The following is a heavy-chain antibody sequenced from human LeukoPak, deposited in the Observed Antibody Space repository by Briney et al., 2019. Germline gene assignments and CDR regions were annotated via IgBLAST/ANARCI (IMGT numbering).Heavy chain of an antibody. D-gene: IGHD5-12*01. CDR3: ASRVGLGYSGYDSYFDY. Sequence: SVKVSCKASGGTFSSYAISWVRQAPGQGLEWMGGIIPIFGTANYAQKFQGRVTITADESTSTAYMELSSLRSKDTAVYYCASRVGLGYSGYDSYFDYWGQGTLVTVSS. CDR1: GGTFSSYA. CDR2: IIPIFGTA. J-gene: IGHJ4*02. V-gene: IGHV1-69*13.